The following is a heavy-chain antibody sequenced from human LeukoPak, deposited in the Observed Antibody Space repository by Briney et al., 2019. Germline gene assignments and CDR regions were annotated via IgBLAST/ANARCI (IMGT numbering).Heavy chain of an antibody. CDR3: ARESSLGSRRSSSGYYYVPVY. CDR1: GGSFSGYY. CDR2: INHSGST. Sequence: SETLSLTCAVYGGSFSGYYWSWIRQPPGKGLEWIGEINHSGSTNYNPSLKGRVTISVDTSKNQFSLKLSSVTAADTAVYYCARESSLGSRRSSSGYYYVPVYWGQGTLVTVSS. D-gene: IGHD3-22*01. V-gene: IGHV4-34*01. J-gene: IGHJ4*02.